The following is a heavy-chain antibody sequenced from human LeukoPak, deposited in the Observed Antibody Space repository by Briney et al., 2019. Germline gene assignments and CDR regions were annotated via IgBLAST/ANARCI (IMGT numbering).Heavy chain of an antibody. V-gene: IGHV4-59*01. CDR1: GGSISSYY. J-gene: IGHJ4*02. D-gene: IGHD5-24*01. CDR3: ARDLSSRDGNNRFAY. Sequence: SETLSLTCAVSGGSISSYYWSWIRQPPGKGLEWVGYIYYSGSNNYNPSLKSRLTISVVTSKNNLSLKLNSVTATDTAVYYCARDLSSRDGNNRFAYWGQGTLVTVSS. CDR2: IYYSGSN.